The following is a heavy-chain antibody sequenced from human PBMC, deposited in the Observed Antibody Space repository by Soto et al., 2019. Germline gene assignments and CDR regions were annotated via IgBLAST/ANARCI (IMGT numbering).Heavy chain of an antibody. D-gene: IGHD3-16*01. V-gene: IGHV3-33*01. J-gene: IGHJ4*02. CDR2: IWYDGSNK. Sequence: QVQLVESGGGVVQPGRSLRLSCAASGFTFSSYGMHWVRQAPGKGLEWVAVIWYDGSNKYYADSVKGRFTISRDNSMNTLYLQMNSLRAEDTAVYYCARDTYYDYVWGSPFDYWGQGTLVTVSS. CDR1: GFTFSSYG. CDR3: ARDTYYDYVWGSPFDY.